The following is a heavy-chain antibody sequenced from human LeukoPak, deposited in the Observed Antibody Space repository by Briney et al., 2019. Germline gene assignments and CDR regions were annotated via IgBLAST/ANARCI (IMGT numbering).Heavy chain of an antibody. CDR2: ISYDGSNK. J-gene: IGHJ5*02. D-gene: IGHD3-3*01. CDR1: GFTFSSYG. CDR3: ARDVGSRFWSGYYTTAIDNWFDP. V-gene: IGHV3-30*03. Sequence: TGGSLRLSCAASGFTFSSYGMPWVRQAPGKGLEWVAVISYDGSNKYYADSVKGRFTISRDNSKNTLYLQMNSLRAEDTAVYYCARDVGSRFWSGYYTTAIDNWFDPWGQGTLVTVSS.